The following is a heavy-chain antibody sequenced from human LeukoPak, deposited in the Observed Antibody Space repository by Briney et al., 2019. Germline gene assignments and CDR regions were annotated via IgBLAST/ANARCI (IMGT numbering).Heavy chain of an antibody. CDR1: GFTLSGYG. Sequence: GGSLRLSCATSGFTLSGYGMHWVRQTPGKGLEWVAVTSYDGSNEYYADSVKGRFTVSRDNSRDTLYLQMNSLRPEDTVVYYCAKDHWTDSSGPHFDYWGQGTLVTVSS. D-gene: IGHD3-22*01. CDR3: AKDHWTDSSGPHFDY. V-gene: IGHV3-30*18. CDR2: TSYDGSNE. J-gene: IGHJ4*02.